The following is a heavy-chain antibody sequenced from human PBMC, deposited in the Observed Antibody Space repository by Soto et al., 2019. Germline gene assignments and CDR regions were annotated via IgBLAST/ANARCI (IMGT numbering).Heavy chain of an antibody. D-gene: IGHD3-22*01. J-gene: IGHJ4*02. V-gene: IGHV1-69*06. CDR1: GGTFSSYA. Sequence: ASVKVSCKASGGTFSSYAISWVRQAPGQGLEWMGGIIPIFGTANYAQKFQGRVTITADKSTSTAYMELSSLRSEDTAVYYCATVSSYGLFYFEYCGQGTLVTVSS. CDR2: IIPIFGTA. CDR3: ATVSSYGLFYFEY.